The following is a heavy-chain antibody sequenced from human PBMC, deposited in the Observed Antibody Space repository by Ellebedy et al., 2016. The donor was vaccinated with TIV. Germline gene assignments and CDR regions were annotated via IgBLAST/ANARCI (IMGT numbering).Heavy chain of an antibody. D-gene: IGHD3-10*01. V-gene: IGHV1-69*13. CDR1: GATFTSYS. Sequence: AASVKVSCKASGATFTSYSYAWVRQAPGQGLEWMGGFIPIYRITNYAQRFQGRVAITADELTGTVYMELSGLKYADTAVYYCARVQGPRFGDLYYGFDVWGPGTTVTVSS. CDR3: ARVQGPRFGDLYYGFDV. J-gene: IGHJ6*02. CDR2: FIPIYRIT.